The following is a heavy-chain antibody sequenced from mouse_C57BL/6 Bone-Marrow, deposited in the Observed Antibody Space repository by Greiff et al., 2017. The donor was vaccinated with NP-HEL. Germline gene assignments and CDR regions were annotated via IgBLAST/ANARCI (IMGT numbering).Heavy chain of an antibody. CDR3: DRLWSYAMDY. D-gene: IGHD1-1*02. J-gene: IGHJ4*01. Sequence: QVQLQQSGAELVRPGTSVKMSCKASGYTFTNYWIGWAKQRPGHGLEWSGDIYPGGGYTNYNEKFKGKATLAADKSSSTAYMQFSSLTSEDSAIYYCDRLWSYAMDYWGQGTSVTVSS. V-gene: IGHV1-63*01. CDR1: GYTFTNYW. CDR2: IYPGGGYT.